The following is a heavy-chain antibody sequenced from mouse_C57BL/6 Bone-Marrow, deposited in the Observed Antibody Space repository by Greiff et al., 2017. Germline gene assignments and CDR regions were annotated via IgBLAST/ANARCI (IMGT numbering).Heavy chain of an antibody. CDR1: GYTFTSYW. CDR2: IDPSDSYT. Sequence: QVQLQQPGAELVMPGASVKLSCKASGYTFTSYWMHWVKQRPGQGLEWIGEIDPSDSYTNYNQKFKGKSTLTVDKSSSTAYMQLSSLTSEDSAVYYCARSYYSNYGFGYWGQGTPVTVAA. V-gene: IGHV1-69*01. J-gene: IGHJ3*02. CDR3: ARSYYSNYGFGY. D-gene: IGHD2-5*01.